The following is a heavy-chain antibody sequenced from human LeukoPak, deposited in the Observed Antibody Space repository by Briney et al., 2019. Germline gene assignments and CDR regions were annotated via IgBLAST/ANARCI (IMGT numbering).Heavy chain of an antibody. J-gene: IGHJ4*02. CDR1: GESLNGHY. V-gene: IGHV4-34*01. D-gene: IGHD3-22*01. CDR3: AITSGYYYGFDY. CDR2: GSERGGT. Sequence: PSETLSLTCAVYGESLNGHYWSWIRQSPGKGLEWIGEGSERGGTKFNPSLKGRVTISADTSKNQFSLKLSSVTAADTAVYYCAITSGYYYGFDYWGQGTLVTVSS.